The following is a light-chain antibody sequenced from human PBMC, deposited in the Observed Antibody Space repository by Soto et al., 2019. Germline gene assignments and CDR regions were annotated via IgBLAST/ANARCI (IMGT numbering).Light chain of an antibody. CDR2: GVS. J-gene: IGKJ4*01. CDR1: QSVGSK. V-gene: IGKV3-15*01. CDR3: QQCNNWPPT. Sequence: EIVMTQSPATLSVSPGERATLSCRASQSVGSKLAWYQQKPGQPPRLLIYGVSTRPTGIPARFSGSGSGTEFTLTISRLQSEDFAVYYCQQCNNWPPTFGGGTKVEIK.